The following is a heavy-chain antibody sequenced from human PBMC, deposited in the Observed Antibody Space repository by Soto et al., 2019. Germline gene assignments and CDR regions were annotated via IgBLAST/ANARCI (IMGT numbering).Heavy chain of an antibody. CDR3: STGYYIWFDY. Sequence: GGSLRLSCAVSGFTFSDSAMHWVRQASGKGLEWVGRIRSKGKSYATEYAASVKGRFTISRDDSKNTAYLQMNSLKSEDTAVYYCSTGYYIWFDYWGLGTLVTVSS. J-gene: IGHJ4*02. D-gene: IGHD3-3*01. CDR2: IRSKGKSYAT. V-gene: IGHV3-73*01. CDR1: GFTFSDSA.